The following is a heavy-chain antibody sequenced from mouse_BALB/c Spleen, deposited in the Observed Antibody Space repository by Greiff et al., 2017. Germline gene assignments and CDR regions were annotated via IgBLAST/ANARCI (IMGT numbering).Heavy chain of an antibody. Sequence: EVKVIESGPSLVKPSQTLSLTCSVTGDSITSGYWNWIRKFPGNKLEYMGYISYSGSTYYNPSLKSRISITRDTSKNQYYLQLNSVTTEDTATYYCARGDGYYPYYFDYWGQGTTLTVSS. CDR2: ISYSGST. D-gene: IGHD2-3*01. CDR3: ARGDGYYPYYFDY. V-gene: IGHV3-8*02. J-gene: IGHJ2*01. CDR1: GDSITSGY.